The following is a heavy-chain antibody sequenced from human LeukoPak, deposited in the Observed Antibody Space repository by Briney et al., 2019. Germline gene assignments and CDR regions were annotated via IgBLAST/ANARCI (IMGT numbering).Heavy chain of an antibody. CDR3: ATFGSGSRGTNSFDY. CDR2: INTGGDGT. V-gene: IGHV3-23*01. D-gene: IGHD3-10*01. Sequence: QPGGSLRLSCAASGFTFSGYAMSWVRQAPGKGLEWVSAINTGGDGTFYADSVKGRFTISRDNSMNTQYLQMNSLRAEDTAVFYCATFGSGSRGTNSFDYWGQGTLVIVSS. J-gene: IGHJ4*02. CDR1: GFTFSGYA.